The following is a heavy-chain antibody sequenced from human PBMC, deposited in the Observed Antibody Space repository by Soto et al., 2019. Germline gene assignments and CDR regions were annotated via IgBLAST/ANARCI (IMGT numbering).Heavy chain of an antibody. CDR3: ARDIAVAGGWFDP. CDR2: IYSDGST. V-gene: IGHV3-53*01. Sequence: EVQLVESGGGLIQPGGSLRLSCAASGFTVSDNYMNWVRQAPGKGLEWVSIIYSDGSTSYADSVKGRFTISRDNSKNTLHLQMNSLRVDDTAVYYCARDIAVAGGWFDPWGQGTLVTVSS. CDR1: GFTVSDNY. D-gene: IGHD6-19*01. J-gene: IGHJ5*02.